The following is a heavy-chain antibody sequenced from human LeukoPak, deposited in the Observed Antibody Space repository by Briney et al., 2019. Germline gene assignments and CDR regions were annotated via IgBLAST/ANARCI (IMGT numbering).Heavy chain of an antibody. CDR2: IFYSGHS. D-gene: IGHD6-25*01. Sequence: SGTLSLACSVSGGFSSRYYWSWVRQPLGKGLEWLGHIFYSGHSNYNASLTSRIRMSVDTSKAQFSLELASVTAADTAVYYCARIDPLGFFDQWGPGILVTVSS. CDR3: ARIDPLGFFDQ. CDR1: GGFSSRYY. V-gene: IGHV4-59*12. J-gene: IGHJ4*02.